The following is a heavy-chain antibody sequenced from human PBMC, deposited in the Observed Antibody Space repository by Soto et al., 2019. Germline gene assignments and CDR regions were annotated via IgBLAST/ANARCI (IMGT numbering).Heavy chain of an antibody. D-gene: IGHD1-1*01. CDR2: IYYSGST. V-gene: IGHV4-59*01. CDR1: GGSISSYY. J-gene: IGHJ5*02. Sequence: SETLSLTCTVSGGSISSYYWSWIRQPPGKGLEWIGYIYYSGSTNYNPSLKSRVTISVDTSKNQFSLKLSSVTAADTAVYYCARSHNRNDVWFDPWGQGTLVTVSS. CDR3: ARSHNRNDVWFDP.